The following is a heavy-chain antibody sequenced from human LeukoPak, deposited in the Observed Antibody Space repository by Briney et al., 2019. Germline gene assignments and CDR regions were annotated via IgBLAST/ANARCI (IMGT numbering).Heavy chain of an antibody. CDR1: GDSVSSNSAA. V-gene: IGHV6-1*01. Sequence: SQTLSLTCAISGDSVSSNSAAWNWIRQSPSRGLEWLGRTYYRSKWYNHYAVSVKSRITINPDTSKNQFSLQLKSVTPEDTAVYYCARDQKYYDILTPYYFDYWGQGTLVTVSS. CDR3: ARDQKYYDILTPYYFDY. CDR2: TYYRSKWYN. J-gene: IGHJ4*02. D-gene: IGHD3-9*01.